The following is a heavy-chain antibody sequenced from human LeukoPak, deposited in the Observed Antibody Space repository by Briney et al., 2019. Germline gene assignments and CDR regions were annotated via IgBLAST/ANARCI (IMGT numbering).Heavy chain of an antibody. D-gene: IGHD4-11*01. CDR3: ARLPDYSNYVYWFDP. J-gene: IGHJ5*02. V-gene: IGHV4-59*08. Sequence: SETLSLTCTVSGGPISSYYWSWIRQPPGKGLEWIGYIYYSGSTNYNPSLKSRVTISVDTSKNQFSLKLSSVTAADTAVYYCARLPDYSNYVYWFDPWGQGTLVTVSS. CDR1: GGPISSYY. CDR2: IYYSGST.